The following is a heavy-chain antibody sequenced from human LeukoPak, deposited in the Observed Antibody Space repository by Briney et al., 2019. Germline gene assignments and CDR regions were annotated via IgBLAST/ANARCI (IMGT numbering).Heavy chain of an antibody. J-gene: IGHJ4*02. CDR1: GFTFSTYA. V-gene: IGHV3-30*18. D-gene: IGHD3-9*01. Sequence: PGRSLRLSCAASGFTFSTYAMHWVRQAPGRGLEWVAFISDDGSSRYRADSVKGRFTISRDNSKNTLYLEMNSLRAEDTAVYYCAKIRGGNWLVDYWGQGILVTVSS. CDR3: AKIRGGNWLVDY. CDR2: ISDDGSSR.